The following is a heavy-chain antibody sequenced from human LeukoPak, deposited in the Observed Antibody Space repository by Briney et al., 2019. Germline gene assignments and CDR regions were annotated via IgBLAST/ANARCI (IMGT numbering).Heavy chain of an antibody. J-gene: IGHJ5*02. V-gene: IGHV3-15*01. Sequence: GGSLRLSCAASRFTFSNYWMAWVRQAPGKGLEWVGRIRSNSDGGTIDYAAPVKGRFTLSRDDSKTTLYLQMNSLQTEDTAVYYCATDFYDSTWGQGTLVTVSS. CDR3: ATDFYDST. CDR1: RFTFSNYW. D-gene: IGHD3-22*01. CDR2: IRSNSDGGTI.